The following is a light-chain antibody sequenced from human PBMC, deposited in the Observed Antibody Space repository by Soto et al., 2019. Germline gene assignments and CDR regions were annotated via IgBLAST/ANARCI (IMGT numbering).Light chain of an antibody. Sequence: QSVLTQPPSVSDAPGQRVTISCSGRTSNIGTNPVNWYQQLPGKAPKLLIYYDDLLPSRVSDRFSASKSGTSASLAISGLQSEDEADYYCATWDDSLNAVVFGGGTKLTVL. CDR3: ATWDDSLNAVV. J-gene: IGLJ2*01. V-gene: IGLV1-36*01. CDR1: TSNIGTNP. CDR2: YDD.